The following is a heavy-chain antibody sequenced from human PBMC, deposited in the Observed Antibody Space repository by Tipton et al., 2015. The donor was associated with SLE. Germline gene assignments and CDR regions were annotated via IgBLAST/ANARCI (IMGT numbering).Heavy chain of an antibody. CDR2: IYHSGDT. CDR1: GGSISSNNW. J-gene: IGHJ4*02. Sequence: TLSLTCAVSGGSISSNNWWTWARQSPGKGLEWIGGIYHSGDTNYNPSLESRVTISLDKSKNQVSLKLISMTAADTAVYFCARDPRGVATAGSLDYWGQGTLVTVSS. V-gene: IGHV4-4*01. D-gene: IGHD6-13*01. CDR3: ARDPRGVATAGSLDY.